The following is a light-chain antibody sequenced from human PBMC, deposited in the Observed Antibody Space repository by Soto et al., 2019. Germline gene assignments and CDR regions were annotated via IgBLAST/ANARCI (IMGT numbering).Light chain of an antibody. CDR1: QSISSY. V-gene: IGKV1-9*01. Sequence: QMTQSPSSLSASVGDRVTITCRASQSISSYLAWYQQKPGKAPELLIYAASTLQSGVPSRFSGSGSGTDFTLTISSLQPEDSATYYCQQLNTYPPWTFGQGTKVDIK. CDR2: AAS. J-gene: IGKJ1*01. CDR3: QQLNTYPPWT.